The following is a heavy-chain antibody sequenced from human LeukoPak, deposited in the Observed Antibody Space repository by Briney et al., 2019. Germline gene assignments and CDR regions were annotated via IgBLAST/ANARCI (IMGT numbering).Heavy chain of an antibody. V-gene: IGHV4-34*01. D-gene: IGHD2-2*01. CDR1: GGSFSGYY. Sequence: SETLSLTCAVYGGSFSGYYWSWIRQPPGKGLEWIGEINHSGSTNYNPSLKSRVTISVDTSKNQFSLNLSPVTAADTAVYYCASRRWEDIVVVPAAVFDYWGQGTPVTVSS. CDR2: INHSGST. J-gene: IGHJ4*02. CDR3: ASRRWEDIVVVPAAVFDY.